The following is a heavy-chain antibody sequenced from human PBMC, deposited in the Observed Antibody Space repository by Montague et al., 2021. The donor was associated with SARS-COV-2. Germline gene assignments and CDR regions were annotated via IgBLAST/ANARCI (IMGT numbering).Heavy chain of an antibody. CDR1: GFTFSRYG. V-gene: IGHV3-30*03. D-gene: IGHD2-21*02. CDR2: ISYDGTNK. CDR3: ATLVLVTAGDDFEI. J-gene: IGHJ3*02. Sequence: SLRLSCAASGFTFSRYGMHWVRQAPGKGLEWVAFISYDGTNKKYADSVKGRFTISRDNSKNTLYLQMNSLRAEDTAVYSCATLVLVTAGDDFEIWGQGTMVSVSS.